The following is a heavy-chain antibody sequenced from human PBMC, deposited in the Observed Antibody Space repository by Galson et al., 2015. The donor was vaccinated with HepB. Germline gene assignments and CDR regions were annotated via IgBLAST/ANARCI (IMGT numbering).Heavy chain of an antibody. CDR2: ISNDGSKK. D-gene: IGHD3-10*01. CDR1: GFTFSSYA. Sequence: SLRLSCAVSGFTFSSYAMHWVRQAPGKGLEWVGVISNDGSKKYYADSLKGRFTMSRDNSKNTLYVQMNSLRAEDTAVYYCARDFYGSGSHFIASDYWGQGTLIIVSS. J-gene: IGHJ4*02. V-gene: IGHV3-30-3*01. CDR3: ARDFYGSGSHFIASDY.